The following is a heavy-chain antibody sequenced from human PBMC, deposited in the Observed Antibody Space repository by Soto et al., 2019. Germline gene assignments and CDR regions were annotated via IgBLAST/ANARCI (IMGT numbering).Heavy chain of an antibody. J-gene: IGHJ6*02. CDR2: ISSSSSNI. V-gene: IGHV3-21*01. Sequence: EVQLVESGGGLVKPGGSLRLSCAASGFTFSSYSMNWVRQAPGKGLERVSSISSSSSNIYYADSVKGRFTISRDKAKNSLYLQMNSLRAEDTAVYYCARDGVPAATDYYYYYGMDVWGQGTTVTVSS. CDR3: ARDGVPAATDYYYYYGMDV. D-gene: IGHD2-2*01. CDR1: GFTFSSYS.